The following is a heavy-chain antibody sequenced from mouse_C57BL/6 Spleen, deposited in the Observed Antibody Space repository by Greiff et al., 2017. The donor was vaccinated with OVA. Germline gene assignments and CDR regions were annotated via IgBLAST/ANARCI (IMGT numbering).Heavy chain of an antibody. CDR1: GYAFSSSW. J-gene: IGHJ2*01. V-gene: IGHV1-82*01. CDR3: AREDWLYYFDY. CDR2: IYPGDGDT. Sequence: QVQLQQSGPELVKPGASVKISCKASGYAFSSSWMNWVKQRPGTGLEWIGRIYPGDGDTNYNGKFKGKATLTADKSSSTAYMQLSSLTSEDSAVYFCAREDWLYYFDYWGQGTTLTVSS. D-gene: IGHD1-2*01.